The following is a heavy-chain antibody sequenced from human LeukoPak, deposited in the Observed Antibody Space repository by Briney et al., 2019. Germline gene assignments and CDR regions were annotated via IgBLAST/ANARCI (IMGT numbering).Heavy chain of an antibody. V-gene: IGHV3-23*01. J-gene: IGHJ4*02. CDR2: ISSSGGST. D-gene: IGHD5-12*01. CDR3: AGKRAYSGNDLDY. Sequence: GGSLRLSCAASGFTLSTHDMSWVRQSLGKGLEWVSGISSSGGSTHYADSVKGQFTLSRDSSKNTLYLQMSSLRAEDTAVYYCAGKRAYSGNDLDYWGQGTLVTVSS. CDR1: GFTLSTHD.